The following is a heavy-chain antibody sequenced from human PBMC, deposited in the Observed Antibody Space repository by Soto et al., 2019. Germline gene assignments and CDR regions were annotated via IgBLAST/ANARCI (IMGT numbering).Heavy chain of an antibody. CDR2: IIPIFGTA. D-gene: IGHD3-3*01. CDR1: GGTFSSYA. J-gene: IGHJ6*02. Sequence: SVKVSCKASGGTFSSYAISWVRQAPGQGLEWMGGIIPIFGTANYAQKFQGRVTITADESTSTAYMELSSLRSEDTAVYYCAWLLEWALDDYYYYGMDVWGQGTTVTVSS. CDR3: AWLLEWALDDYYYYGMDV. V-gene: IGHV1-69*13.